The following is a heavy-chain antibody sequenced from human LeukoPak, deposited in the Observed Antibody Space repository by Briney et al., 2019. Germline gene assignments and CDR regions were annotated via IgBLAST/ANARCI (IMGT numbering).Heavy chain of an antibody. J-gene: IGHJ5*02. Sequence: SETLSLTCSVSGDSISSSRYFWGWIRQPPGEGLDWIGSIYYTGSTYYNPSLKSRVTISMDTSKNQFSLRLSSVTAADTAVYYCARGLPFYDFWSGYLNPWGQGTLVTVSS. CDR1: GDSISSSRYF. D-gene: IGHD3-3*01. CDR3: ARGLPFYDFWSGYLNP. CDR2: IYYTGST. V-gene: IGHV4-39*07.